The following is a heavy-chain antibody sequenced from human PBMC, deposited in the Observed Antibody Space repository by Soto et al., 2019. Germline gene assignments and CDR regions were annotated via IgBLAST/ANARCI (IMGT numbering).Heavy chain of an antibody. V-gene: IGHV3-74*01. D-gene: IGHD3-10*01. CDR1: GFTFSSYS. CDR2: INSNGSST. Sequence: GGSLRLSCAASGFTFSSYSMHWVRQAPGKGLVWVSSINSNGSSTSYADSVKGRFTISRDNAKNTLYLQMNSLRAEDTAVYYCARGGDYGSGYYYMDVWGKGTTVTVSS. CDR3: ARGGDYGSGYYYMDV. J-gene: IGHJ6*03.